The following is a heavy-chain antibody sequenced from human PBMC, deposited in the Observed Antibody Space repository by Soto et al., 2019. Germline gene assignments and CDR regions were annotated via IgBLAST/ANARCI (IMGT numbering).Heavy chain of an antibody. CDR3: ARVKDQLLSLDREYYYYYYMDV. Sequence: SETLSLTCTVSGGSISSYYWSWIRQPPGKGLEWIGYIYYSGSTNYNPSLKSRVTISVDTSKNQFSLKLSSVTAADTAVYYCARVKDQLLSLDREYYYYYYMDVWGKGTTVTVSS. J-gene: IGHJ6*03. V-gene: IGHV4-59*01. D-gene: IGHD2-2*01. CDR1: GGSISSYY. CDR2: IYYSGST.